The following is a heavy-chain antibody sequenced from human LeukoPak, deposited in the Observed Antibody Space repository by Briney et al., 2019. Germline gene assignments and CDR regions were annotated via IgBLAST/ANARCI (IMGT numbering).Heavy chain of an antibody. D-gene: IGHD2-2*01. CDR3: TTVFCSSTSCWDY. Sequence: GGSLRLSCAASGFTFSNAWMSWVRQAPGKGLEWVGRIKSKTDGGTTDYAAPVKGRFTISRDDSKNTLYLQMSSLKTEDTAVYYCTTVFCSSTSCWDYWGQGTLVTVSS. J-gene: IGHJ4*02. V-gene: IGHV3-15*01. CDR2: IKSKTDGGTT. CDR1: GFTFSNAW.